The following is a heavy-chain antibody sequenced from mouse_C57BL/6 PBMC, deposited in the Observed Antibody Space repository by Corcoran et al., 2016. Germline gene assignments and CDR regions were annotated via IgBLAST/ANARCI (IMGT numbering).Heavy chain of an antibody. CDR1: GYTFTTSG. CDR2: INTDSGVP. J-gene: IGHJ3*01. V-gene: IGHV9-3*01. CDR3: ARRGYGSSRGFAY. D-gene: IGHD1-1*01. Sequence: QIQLVQSGPELKKPGETVKISCKASGYTFTTSGMSWVKQARGKGLKWIGWINTDSGVPTYADDFKGRFAFSLETSASTAYLQIHNLKKENTATDFCARRGYGSSRGFAYWCQGTLVTVSA.